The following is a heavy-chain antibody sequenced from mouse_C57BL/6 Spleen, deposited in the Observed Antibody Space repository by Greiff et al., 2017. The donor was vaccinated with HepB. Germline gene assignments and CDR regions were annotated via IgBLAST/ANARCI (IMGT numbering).Heavy chain of an antibody. D-gene: IGHD4-1*01. Sequence: VQLQQSGAELVRPGASVKLSCTASGFNIQDYYMHWVKQRPEQGLEWIGRIDPEDGDTEYAPKFQGKATMSADTSSNTAYLQLSSLTSEDTAVYYCTTALTSYFDYWGQGTTLTVSS. CDR2: IDPEDGDT. V-gene: IGHV14-1*01. CDR3: TTALTSYFDY. J-gene: IGHJ2*01. CDR1: GFNIQDYY.